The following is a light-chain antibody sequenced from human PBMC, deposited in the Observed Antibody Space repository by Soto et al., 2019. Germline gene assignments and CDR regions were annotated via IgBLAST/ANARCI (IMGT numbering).Light chain of an antibody. V-gene: IGLV1-44*01. J-gene: IGLJ1*01. CDR1: NSNIGRNP. Sequence: QSVLTQPPSVSGTPGQRVTISCSGGNSNIGRNPVSWYQEFPGTAPKLLISTNSRRPSWVPDRFSGSKSGTSASLAISGLRSEDEAVYYFGTSDDTVYVFGSGTKLTVL. CDR3: GTSDDTVYV. CDR2: TNS.